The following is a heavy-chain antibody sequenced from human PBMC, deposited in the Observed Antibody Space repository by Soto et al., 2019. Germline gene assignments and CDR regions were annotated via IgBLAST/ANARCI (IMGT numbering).Heavy chain of an antibody. CDR2: ISYDGSNK. CDR3: AKQGGSYWEGRSYYYYYYGMDV. CDR1: GFTFSSYG. J-gene: IGHJ6*02. V-gene: IGHV3-30*18. D-gene: IGHD1-26*01. Sequence: GGSLRLSCAASGFTFSSYGMHWVRQAPGKGLEWVAVISYDGSNKYYADSVKGRFTISRDNSKNTLYLQMNSLRAEDTAVYYCAKQGGSYWEGRSYYYYYYGMDVWGQGTTVTVSS.